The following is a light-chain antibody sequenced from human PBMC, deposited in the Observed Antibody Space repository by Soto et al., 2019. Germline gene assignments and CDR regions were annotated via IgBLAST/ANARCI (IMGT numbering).Light chain of an antibody. CDR3: QQRSNWPPYT. Sequence: EIVLTQSPATLSLSPGERATLSCRASQSVSSYLAWYQQKPGQAPRLLIYDASNRATGIPARFSGSGSGTDFTLTIGSLEPEDFAVYYCQQRSNWPPYTFGQGTKVEIK. V-gene: IGKV3-11*01. CDR2: DAS. CDR1: QSVSSY. J-gene: IGKJ2*01.